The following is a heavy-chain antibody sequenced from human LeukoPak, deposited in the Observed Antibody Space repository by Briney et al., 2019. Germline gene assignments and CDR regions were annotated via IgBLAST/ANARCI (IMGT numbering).Heavy chain of an antibody. CDR2: IRYDGSNK. CDR3: AKDSNYDFWSGYSFDY. V-gene: IGHV3-30*02. J-gene: IGHJ4*02. D-gene: IGHD3-3*01. Sequence: GGSLRLSCPASGLTFSSYGMHWVRQAPGKGLEWVAFIRYDGSNKYYADSVKGRFTIPRDNSKNTLYLQINSLRAEDTAVYYCAKDSNYDFWSGYSFDYWGQGTLVTVSS. CDR1: GLTFSSYG.